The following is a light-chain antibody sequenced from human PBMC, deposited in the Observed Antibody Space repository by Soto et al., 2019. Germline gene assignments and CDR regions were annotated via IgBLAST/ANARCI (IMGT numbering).Light chain of an antibody. J-gene: IGLJ2*01. CDR2: DVT. CDR3: CSYAGRYTLI. V-gene: IGLV2-11*01. Sequence: QSALTQPRSVSGSPGQSVTISCTGTSSDVGAYNYVSWYQQHPGKAPKMMIYDVTKRPSGVPDRFSGSKSGNTASLTISGLRAEDEADYYRCSYAGRYTLILGGGTKLTVL. CDR1: SSDVGAYNY.